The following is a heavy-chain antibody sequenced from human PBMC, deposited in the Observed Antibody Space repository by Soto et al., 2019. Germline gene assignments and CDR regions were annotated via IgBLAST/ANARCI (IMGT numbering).Heavy chain of an antibody. CDR2: IYYSGST. CDR3: ARGDHSGYDWTEVYYFDY. CDR1: GGSISSYY. D-gene: IGHD5-12*01. V-gene: IGHV4-59*01. Sequence: QVQLQESGPGLVKPSETLSLTCTVSGGSISSYYWSWIRQPPGKGLEWIGYIYYSGSTNYNPSLKSRVTISVDTSKNQFSLKLSSVTAADTAVYYCARGDHSGYDWTEVYYFDYWGQGTLVTVSS. J-gene: IGHJ4*02.